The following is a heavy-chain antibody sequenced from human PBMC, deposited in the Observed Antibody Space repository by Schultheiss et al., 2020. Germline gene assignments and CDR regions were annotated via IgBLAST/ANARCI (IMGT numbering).Heavy chain of an antibody. CDR1: GGSISSYY. J-gene: IGHJ4*02. CDR2: IYHSGST. V-gene: IGHV4-59*12. D-gene: IGHD4-17*01. Sequence: SETLSLTCTVSGGSISSYYWSWIRQPPGKGLEWIGYIYHSGSTYYNPSLKSRVTISVDTSKNQFSLKLSSVTAADTAVYYCARVRGDYVFDYWGQGTLVTVSS. CDR3: ARVRGDYVFDY.